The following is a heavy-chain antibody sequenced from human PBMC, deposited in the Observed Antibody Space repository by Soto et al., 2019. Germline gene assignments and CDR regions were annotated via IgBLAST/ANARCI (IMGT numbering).Heavy chain of an antibody. CDR3: AKATATGGGAFDI. Sequence: PGGSLRLSCAASGFICSSYDMSWVRQAPGKGLEWVSTILVGGSTHYEDSVKGRFTISRDRSKNTLYLQMNSLTAGDTAVDYCAKATATGGGAFDICGQGTMVTVSS. V-gene: IGHV3-23*01. D-gene: IGHD2-8*02. CDR1: GFICSSYD. J-gene: IGHJ3*02. CDR2: ILVGGST.